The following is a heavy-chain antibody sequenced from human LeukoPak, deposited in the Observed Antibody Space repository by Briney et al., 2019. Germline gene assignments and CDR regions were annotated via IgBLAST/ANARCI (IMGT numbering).Heavy chain of an antibody. CDR1: GGSISSYY. CDR2: IYYSGST. Sequence: SETLSLTCTVSGGSISSYYWSWIRQPPWKGLEWIGYIYYSGSTNYNPSLKSRVTISVDTSKNQFSLKLSSVTAADTAVYYCARVPNYYDSSGYYYSDPAFDIWGQGTMVTVSS. D-gene: IGHD3-22*01. CDR3: ARVPNYYDSSGYYYSDPAFDI. J-gene: IGHJ3*02. V-gene: IGHV4-59*01.